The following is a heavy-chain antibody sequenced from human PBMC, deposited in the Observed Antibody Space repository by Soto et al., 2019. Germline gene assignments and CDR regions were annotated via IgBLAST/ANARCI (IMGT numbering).Heavy chain of an antibody. CDR1: GFTFTTYW. J-gene: IGHJ6*02. Sequence: EVKVVESGGGLVQPGGSLRLSCAASGFTFTTYWMHWVRQVPGKGLVWVSRIKGDGSSLSYADSVRGRFTISRDNVENTVYLQMGSLRADDTAVYYWARGIKNYYGVDVWGPGTTVAVSS. CDR2: IKGDGSSL. D-gene: IGHD3-3*02. V-gene: IGHV3-74*01. CDR3: ARGIKNYYGVDV.